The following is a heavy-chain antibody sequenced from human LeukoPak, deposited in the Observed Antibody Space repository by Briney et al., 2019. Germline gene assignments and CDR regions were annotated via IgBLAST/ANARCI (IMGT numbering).Heavy chain of an antibody. J-gene: IGHJ4*02. Sequence: PGGSLRLSCAASGFTFSSYAMSWVRQAPGKGLEWVSAVSGSGGSTYYADSVKGRFTISRDNSKNTLYLQMNSLRAEDTAVYYCAKVGKLLWFGELSSPSDYWGQGTLVTVSS. CDR1: GFTFSSYA. V-gene: IGHV3-23*01. CDR3: AKVGKLLWFGELSSPSDY. CDR2: VSGSGGST. D-gene: IGHD3-10*01.